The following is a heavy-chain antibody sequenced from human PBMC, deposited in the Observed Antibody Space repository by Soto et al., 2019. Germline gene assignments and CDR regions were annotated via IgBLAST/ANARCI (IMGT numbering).Heavy chain of an antibody. CDR1: GGTFSSYA. V-gene: IGHV1-69*13. D-gene: IGHD6-13*01. CDR2: IIPIFGTA. J-gene: IGHJ3*01. CDR3: ARDQGIAAPGS. Sequence: ASVKVSCKASGGTFSSYAISWVRQAPGQGLEWMGGIIPIFGTANYAQKFQGRVTITADESTSTAYMELSSLRSEDTAVSYCARDQGIAAPGSWGQGTMVTVSS.